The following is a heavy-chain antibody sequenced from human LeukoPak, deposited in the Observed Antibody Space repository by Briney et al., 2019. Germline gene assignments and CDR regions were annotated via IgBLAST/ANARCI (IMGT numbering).Heavy chain of an antibody. CDR3: ARSNPLYYYMDV. Sequence: PGGSLRLSCAASGFTFDDYGMSWVRQAPGKGLEWVSGINWNGGSTGYADSAKGRFTISRDNAKNSLYLQMNSLRAEDTALYYCARSNPLYYYMDVWGKGTTVTVSS. CDR1: GFTFDDYG. V-gene: IGHV3-20*04. D-gene: IGHD4-11*01. J-gene: IGHJ6*03. CDR2: INWNGGST.